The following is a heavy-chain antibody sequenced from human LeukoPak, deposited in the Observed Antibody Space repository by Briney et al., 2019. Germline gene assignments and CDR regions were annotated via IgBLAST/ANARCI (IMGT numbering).Heavy chain of an antibody. CDR3: ASGGLWFGEPSYFAY. V-gene: IGHV4-34*01. D-gene: IGHD3-10*01. Sequence: PSETRSRTCAVDGGSFMGYCWSWIRQPPRKVLDGIGEIKNSGSTNYNPSLKSRVNISVDTSKNQFSLKLSSVTAADTAVYYCASGGLWFGEPSYFAYWGPGPLVTVSS. J-gene: IGHJ4*02. CDR1: GGSFMGYC. CDR2: IKNSGST.